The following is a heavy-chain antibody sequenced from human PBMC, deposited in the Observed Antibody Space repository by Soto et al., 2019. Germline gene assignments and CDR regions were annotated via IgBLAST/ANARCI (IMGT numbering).Heavy chain of an antibody. CDR1: GYSFTSYW. CDR2: IYPGDSDT. D-gene: IGHD6-13*01. V-gene: IGHV5-51*01. Sequence: HGESLKISCKGSGYSFTSYWIGWVRQMPGKGLEWMGIIYPGDSDTRYSPSFQGQVTISADKSISTAYLQWSSLKASDTAMYYCARSSIAAAGRVWFDPWGQGTLVTVSS. J-gene: IGHJ5*02. CDR3: ARSSIAAAGRVWFDP.